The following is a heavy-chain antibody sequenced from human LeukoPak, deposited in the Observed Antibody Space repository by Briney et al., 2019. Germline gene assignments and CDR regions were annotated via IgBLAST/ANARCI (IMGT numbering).Heavy chain of an antibody. Sequence: KPSETLSLTCAVYGGSFSGYYWSWIRQPPGKGLEWIGEINHSGSTNYNPSLKIRVTISVDTSKNQFSLKLSSVTAADTAVYYCARGGFYDFWSGYYVKGADYWGQGTLVTVSS. CDR2: INHSGST. V-gene: IGHV4-34*01. CDR3: ARGGFYDFWSGYYVKGADY. CDR1: GGSFSGYY. D-gene: IGHD3-3*01. J-gene: IGHJ4*02.